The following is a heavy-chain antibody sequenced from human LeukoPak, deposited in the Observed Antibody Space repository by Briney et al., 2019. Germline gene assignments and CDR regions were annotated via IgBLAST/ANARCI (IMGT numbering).Heavy chain of an antibody. CDR3: ASGGSYDRFDY. CDR1: GGSINSYY. Sequence: SETLSLTCAVSGGSINSYYWSWIRQPPGKGLEWIGYIYYSGSTNYNPSLKSRVTISVDTSKNQFSLKLSSVTAADTAVYYCASGGSYDRFDYWGQGTLVTVSS. D-gene: IGHD1-26*01. J-gene: IGHJ4*02. V-gene: IGHV4-59*01. CDR2: IYYSGST.